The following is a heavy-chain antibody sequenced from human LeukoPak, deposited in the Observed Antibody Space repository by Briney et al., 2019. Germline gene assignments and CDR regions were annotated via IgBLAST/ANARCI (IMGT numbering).Heavy chain of an antibody. J-gene: IGHJ3*02. D-gene: IGHD6-19*01. Sequence: SETLPLTCTVSGGSVSSGSYYWSWIRQPPGKGLEWIGYIYYSGSTNYNPSLKSRVTISVDTSKNQFSLKLSSVTAADTAVYYCARVRDSSGWYLDAFDIWGQGTMVTVSS. V-gene: IGHV4-61*01. CDR2: IYYSGST. CDR1: GGSVSSGSYY. CDR3: ARVRDSSGWYLDAFDI.